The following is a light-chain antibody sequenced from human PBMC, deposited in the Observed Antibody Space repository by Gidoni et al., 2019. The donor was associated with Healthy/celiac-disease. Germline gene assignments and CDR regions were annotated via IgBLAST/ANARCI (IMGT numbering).Light chain of an antibody. Sequence: EIVMTQSPATLSVSPRERATLACRASQSVSSNLAWYQQKPGKAPRLLIYGASTRATGIPARFSGSGSGTEFTLTISSLQSEDFAVYYCQQYNNWPRAFGQGTKVEIK. J-gene: IGKJ1*01. CDR1: QSVSSN. CDR2: GAS. V-gene: IGKV3-15*01. CDR3: QQYNNWPRA.